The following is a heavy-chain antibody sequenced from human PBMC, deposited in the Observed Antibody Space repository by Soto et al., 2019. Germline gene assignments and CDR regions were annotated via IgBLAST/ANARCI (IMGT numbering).Heavy chain of an antibody. CDR3: GGDYASFDY. J-gene: IGHJ4*02. CDR1: GFSITDFA. V-gene: IGHV3-23*01. Sequence: PGGSLRLSCAASGFSITDFAISWVRLAPRKGLEWVATISGGLSTTFYADSVKGRFTISRDNSKNTLYLQMNSLRAEDTAVYYCGGDYASFDYWGQGTLVTVSS. D-gene: IGHD4-17*01. CDR2: ISGGLSTT.